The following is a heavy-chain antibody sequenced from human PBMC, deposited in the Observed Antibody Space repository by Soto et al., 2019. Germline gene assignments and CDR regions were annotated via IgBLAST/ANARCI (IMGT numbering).Heavy chain of an antibody. V-gene: IGHV3-23*01. Sequence: GGSLRLSCAASGFTFSSYAMSWVRQAPGKGLEWVSAISGSGGSTYYADSVKGRFTISRDNSKNTLYLQMNSLRAEDTAVYYCAKRPITFGGVIVGAWFDPWGQGTLVTVSS. CDR2: ISGSGGST. CDR1: GFTFSSYA. D-gene: IGHD3-16*02. J-gene: IGHJ5*02. CDR3: AKRPITFGGVIVGAWFDP.